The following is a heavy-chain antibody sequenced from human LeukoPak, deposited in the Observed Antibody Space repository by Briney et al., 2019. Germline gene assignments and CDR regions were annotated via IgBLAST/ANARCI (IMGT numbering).Heavy chain of an antibody. CDR1: GYTFTSYG. CDR2: ISAYNGNT. CDR3: ARDDTVIRIAVAGHLFDY. J-gene: IGHJ4*02. V-gene: IGHV1-18*01. Sequence: ASVKVSCKASGYTFTSYGISWVRQPPGQGLEWMGWISAYNGNTNYAQKLQGRVTMTTDTSTSTAYMELRSLRSDDTAVYYCARDDTVIRIAVAGHLFDYWGQGTLVTVSS. D-gene: IGHD6-19*01.